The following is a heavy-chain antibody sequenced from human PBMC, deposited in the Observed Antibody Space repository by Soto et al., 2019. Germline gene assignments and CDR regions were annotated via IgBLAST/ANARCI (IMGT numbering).Heavy chain of an antibody. CDR2: IYYSGST. D-gene: IGHD2-15*01. Sequence: QLQLQESGPGLVKPSETLSLTCTVSGGSISSSSYYWGWIRQPPGKGLEWIGSIYYSGSTYYNPSLKSRVTISVDTSKNQFSLKLSSVTAADTAVYYCAIHEYCSGGSCSDYWGQGTLVTVSS. J-gene: IGHJ4*02. CDR3: AIHEYCSGGSCSDY. CDR1: GGSISSSSYY. V-gene: IGHV4-39*01.